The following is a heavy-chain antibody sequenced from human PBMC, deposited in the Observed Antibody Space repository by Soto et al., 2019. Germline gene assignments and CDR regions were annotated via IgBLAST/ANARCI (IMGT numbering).Heavy chain of an antibody. Sequence: PGGSLRLSCAASGFTVSSSYMNWVRQAPGKGLEWVSVIYSSGSTYYADSVKGRFTISRDNSKNTLYLQMNSLRAEDTAVYYCAKSFIYYDSSGYIFDYWGQGTLVTVSS. CDR1: GFTVSSSY. D-gene: IGHD3-22*01. CDR2: IYSSGST. V-gene: IGHV3-53*01. J-gene: IGHJ4*02. CDR3: AKSFIYYDSSGYIFDY.